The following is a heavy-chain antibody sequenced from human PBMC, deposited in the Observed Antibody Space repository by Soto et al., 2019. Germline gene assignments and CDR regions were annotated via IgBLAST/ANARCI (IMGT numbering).Heavy chain of an antibody. D-gene: IGHD2-2*01. Sequence: ASVKVSCKASGGTFSSYAISWVRQAPGQGLEWMGGIIPIFGTVIYAKKFQGRVTITADESTSTVYMELSSLRSVDTAVYYCARESSTRGNYGMDVWGQGTTVTRLL. V-gene: IGHV1-69*13. CDR1: GGTFSSYA. J-gene: IGHJ6*02. CDR3: ARESSTRGNYGMDV. CDR2: IIPIFGTV.